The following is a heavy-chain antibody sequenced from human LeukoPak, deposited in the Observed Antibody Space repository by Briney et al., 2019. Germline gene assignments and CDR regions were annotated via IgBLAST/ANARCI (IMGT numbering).Heavy chain of an antibody. D-gene: IGHD5-24*01. J-gene: IGHJ4*02. V-gene: IGHV3-23*01. CDR3: AKDRHRSRVGYYPVFDY. CDR1: GFTFSSYA. CDR2: ISGSGGST. Sequence: GGSLRLSCAASGFTFSSYAMSWVRQAPGKGLEWVSAISGSGGSTYYADSVKGRFTISRDNSKNTLYLQINSLRAEDTAVYYCAKDRHRSRVGYYPVFDYSGQGTLVTVSS.